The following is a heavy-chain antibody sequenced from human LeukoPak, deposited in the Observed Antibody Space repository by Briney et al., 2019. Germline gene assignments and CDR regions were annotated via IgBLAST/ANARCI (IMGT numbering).Heavy chain of an antibody. CDR3: VREARLYRSGWYFWFDP. J-gene: IGHJ5*02. CDR1: GFTFSSYG. D-gene: IGHD6-19*01. V-gene: IGHV3-7*01. CDR2: INQDGSEK. Sequence: PGGSLRLSCAASGFTFSSYGMFWVRQAPGKGLEWVANINQDGSEKYCVDSVKGRFTISRDNANNSLYLQMNRLRAEDTAVYYCVREARLYRSGWYFWFDPWGGGTLVSVSS.